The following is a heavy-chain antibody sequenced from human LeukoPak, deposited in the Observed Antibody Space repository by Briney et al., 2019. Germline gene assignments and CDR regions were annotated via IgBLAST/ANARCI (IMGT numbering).Heavy chain of an antibody. CDR3: SRGPLVGGYDY. CDR1: GGSISSGGYY. V-gene: IGHV4-31*03. Sequence: SETLSLTCTVSGGSISSGGYYWSWIRQHPGKGLEWIGYIYYSGSTCYNPPLKSRVTISVDTSKNQFSLKLSSVTAADTAVYYCSRGPLVGGYDYWGQGTLVTVSS. J-gene: IGHJ4*02. CDR2: IYYSGST. D-gene: IGHD5-12*01.